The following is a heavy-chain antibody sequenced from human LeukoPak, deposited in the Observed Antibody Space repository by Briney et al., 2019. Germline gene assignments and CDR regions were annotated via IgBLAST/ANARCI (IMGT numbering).Heavy chain of an antibody. CDR3: ARGRSFELRYCSSTSCPDAEGFDP. CDR1: GGSISSGGYS. D-gene: IGHD2-2*01. CDR2: IYYSGST. Sequence: SQTLSLTCTVSGGSISSGGYSWSWIRQHPGKGLEWIGYIYYSGSTYYNPSLKSRVTISVDTSKNQFSLKLSSVTAADTAVYYCARGRSFELRYCSSTSCPDAEGFDPWGQGTLVTVSS. V-gene: IGHV4-31*03. J-gene: IGHJ5*02.